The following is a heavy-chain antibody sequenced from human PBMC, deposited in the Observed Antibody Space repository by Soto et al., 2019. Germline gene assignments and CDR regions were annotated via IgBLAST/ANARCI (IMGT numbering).Heavy chain of an antibody. D-gene: IGHD6-19*01. CDR1: GFTFSSYW. CDR3: ARVQSLDVVY. CDR2: IKQDGSDK. J-gene: IGHJ4*02. Sequence: EVQLVESGGGLVQPGGSLRLSCAASGFTFSSYWMSWVRQAPGKGLAWVANIKQDGSDKYYVDSVRGRFTISRDNAKNSLYLQMHSLRDEATAVYYCARVQSLDVVYWGQGTLVTVSS. V-gene: IGHV3-7*01.